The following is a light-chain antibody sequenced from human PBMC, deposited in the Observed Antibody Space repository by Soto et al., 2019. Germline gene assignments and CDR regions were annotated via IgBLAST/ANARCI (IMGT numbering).Light chain of an antibody. CDR3: QQRGKWSST. V-gene: IGKV3-11*01. CDR2: DAY. J-gene: IGKJ2*02. CDR1: QSVDRY. Sequence: EIVLTQSPYTLSLSPGETATLSCRASQSVDRYVAWYQQKVGQAPRLLIYDAYTRATGVGARFTGSGSATDYSLTTTSLEREDVAVYYCQQRGKWSSTFGPGTKVDIK.